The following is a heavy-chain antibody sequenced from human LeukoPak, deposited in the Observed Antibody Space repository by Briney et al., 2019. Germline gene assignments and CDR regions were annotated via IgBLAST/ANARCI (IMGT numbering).Heavy chain of an antibody. J-gene: IGHJ4*02. CDR1: GFTCSTYA. Sequence: GGSLRLSRAASGFTCSTYAMGWVRQAAGQGLEWVSSISDISGSGVTTFHAAAVKGRFTISRDNSKNMLHLQMNSLRAEDTAVYYCAKGTATTGYYFHLWGQGTLVTV. CDR3: AKGTATTGYYFHL. D-gene: IGHD1-1*01. CDR2: ISDISGSGVTT. V-gene: IGHV3-23*01.